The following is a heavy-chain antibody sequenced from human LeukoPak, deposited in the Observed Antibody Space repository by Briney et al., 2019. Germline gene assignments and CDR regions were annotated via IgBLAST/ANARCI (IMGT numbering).Heavy chain of an antibody. D-gene: IGHD6-13*01. CDR3: AREAIIAAAGPDGDYLDY. CDR2: IKQDGSEK. V-gene: IGHV3-7*01. CDR1: GFSFSTYW. Sequence: QPGGSLRLSCAASGFSFSTYWMTWVRQAPGKGLEWVANIKQDGSEKYYVDSVKGRFTISRDNATNSLYLQMNSRRAEDTAVYYCAREAIIAAAGPDGDYLDYWGQGTLVTVSS. J-gene: IGHJ4*02.